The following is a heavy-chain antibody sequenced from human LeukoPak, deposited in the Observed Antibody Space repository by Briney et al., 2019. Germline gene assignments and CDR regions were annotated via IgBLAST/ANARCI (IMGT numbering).Heavy chain of an antibody. CDR3: ARDSRDYYDSSGYYYAADMAFDI. CDR1: GYTFTSYA. J-gene: IGHJ3*02. V-gene: IGHV7-4-1*02. CDR2: INTNTGNP. D-gene: IGHD3-22*01. Sequence: GASVKVSCKASGYTFTSYAMNWVRQAPGQGLEWMGWINTNTGNPTYAQGFTGRFVFSLDTSVSTAYLQISSLKAEDTAVYYCARDSRDYYDSSGYYYAADMAFDIWGQGTMVTVSS.